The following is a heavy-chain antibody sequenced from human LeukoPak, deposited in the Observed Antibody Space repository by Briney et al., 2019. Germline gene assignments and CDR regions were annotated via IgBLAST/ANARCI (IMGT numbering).Heavy chain of an antibody. CDR1: GGSISSSSYY. Sequence: KPSETLSLTCTVSGGSISSSSYYWGWIRQPPGKGLEWIGYIHYSGSTNYNPSLKSRVTISVDTSKNQFSLKLSSVTAADTAVYYCARPGGFSGWYYFDYWGQGTLVTVSS. V-gene: IGHV4-61*05. CDR3: ARPGGFSGWYYFDY. D-gene: IGHD6-19*01. J-gene: IGHJ4*02. CDR2: IHYSGST.